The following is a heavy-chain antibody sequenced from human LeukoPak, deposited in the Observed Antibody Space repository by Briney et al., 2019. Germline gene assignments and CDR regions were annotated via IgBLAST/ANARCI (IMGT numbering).Heavy chain of an antibody. CDR2: FYSSVNT. Sequence: SETLSLTCIVSGDSISNYYWSWIRQPAGKGLEWIGRFYSSVNTNYNPSLKSRVTMSVDTSQNQFSLKLSSVTAADTAVYYCAREALIEGFYYFMDVWGKGTTVTVSS. CDR1: GDSISNYY. J-gene: IGHJ6*04. CDR3: AREALIEGFYYFMDV. V-gene: IGHV4-4*07.